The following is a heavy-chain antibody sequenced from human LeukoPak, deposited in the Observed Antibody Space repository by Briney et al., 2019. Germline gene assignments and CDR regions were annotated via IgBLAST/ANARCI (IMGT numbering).Heavy chain of an antibody. J-gene: IGHJ4*02. CDR3: ARDSSGYYFDY. V-gene: IGHV1-69*04. Sequence: GSSVKVSCKASGGTFSSYAISWVRQAPGQGLEWMGRIIPILGIANYAQKFQGRVTITADKSTSTAYMELRSLRSEDTAVYYCARDSSGYYFDYWGQGTLVTVSS. CDR2: IIPILGIA. D-gene: IGHD3-22*01. CDR1: GGTFSSYA.